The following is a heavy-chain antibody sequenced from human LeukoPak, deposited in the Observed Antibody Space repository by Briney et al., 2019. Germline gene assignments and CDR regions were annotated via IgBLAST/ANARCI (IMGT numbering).Heavy chain of an antibody. CDR3: ARDFYYGSASRGS. D-gene: IGHD3-10*01. J-gene: IGHJ4*02. Sequence: GGSLRLSCAASGFTFSSYSMNWVRQAPGKGLEWVSYISSSSTIYYADSVKGRFTISRDNAKNSLYLQMNSLRDEDTAVYYCARDFYYGSASRGSWGQGTLVTVSS. CDR1: GFTFSSYS. V-gene: IGHV3-48*02. CDR2: ISSSSTI.